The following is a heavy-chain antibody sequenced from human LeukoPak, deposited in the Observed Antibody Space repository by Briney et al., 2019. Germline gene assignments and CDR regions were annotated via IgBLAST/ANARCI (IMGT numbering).Heavy chain of an antibody. CDR2: IGTAGDT. V-gene: IGHV3-13*01. CDR3: TRGVGNYYDSSGGFDP. Sequence: TGGSLRLSCAASGFTFSSYDMHWVRQATGKGLEWVSAIGTAGDTYYPGSVKGRFTISRENAKNSLYLQMNSLRAGDTAVYYCTRGVGNYYDSSGGFDPWGQGTLVTVSS. CDR1: GFTFSSYD. J-gene: IGHJ5*02. D-gene: IGHD3-22*01.